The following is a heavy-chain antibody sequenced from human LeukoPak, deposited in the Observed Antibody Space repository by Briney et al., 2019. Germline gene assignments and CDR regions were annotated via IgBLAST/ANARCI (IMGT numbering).Heavy chain of an antibody. Sequence: SQTLSLTCTVSSGSISSSNYYWSWIRQPAGKGLEWIGRISTIGSTNYNPSLNSRVSISIDTSKNQFSLKLSSVTAADTAVYYCARDGCGGSCFHYYYYYMDVWGKGTTVTISS. V-gene: IGHV4-61*02. D-gene: IGHD2-15*01. CDR3: ARDGCGGSCFHYYYYYMDV. J-gene: IGHJ6*03. CDR2: ISTIGST. CDR1: SGSISSSNYY.